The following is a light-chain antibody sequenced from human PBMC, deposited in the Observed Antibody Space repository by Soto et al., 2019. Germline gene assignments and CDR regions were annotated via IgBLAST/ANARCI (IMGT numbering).Light chain of an antibody. CDR2: AAS. V-gene: IGKV1-39*01. Sequence: IQLTQSPSSLSASVGDRVTTTCRASQSISSYLNWYQQKPGKAPKLLIYAASSLQSGVPSRFSGSGSGTDFTLTISSLQPEDFATYYCQQSYSTPWTFGQGTKVDIK. CDR1: QSISSY. CDR3: QQSYSTPWT. J-gene: IGKJ1*01.